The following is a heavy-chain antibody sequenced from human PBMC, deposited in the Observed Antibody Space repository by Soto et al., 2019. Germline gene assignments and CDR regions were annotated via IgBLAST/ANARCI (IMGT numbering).Heavy chain of an antibody. V-gene: IGHV3-15*01. CDR1: GFTFSNAW. Sequence: PGGSLRLSCAASGFTFSNAWMSWVRQAPGKGLEWVGHIKTKTDGGTTDYAAPVKGRFTISRDDSKNTLYLQMNSLKTEDTAVYYCSTPRYYGSGYFGYWGQGTLVTVSS. CDR2: IKTKTDGGTT. J-gene: IGHJ4*02. D-gene: IGHD3-10*01. CDR3: STPRYYGSGYFGY.